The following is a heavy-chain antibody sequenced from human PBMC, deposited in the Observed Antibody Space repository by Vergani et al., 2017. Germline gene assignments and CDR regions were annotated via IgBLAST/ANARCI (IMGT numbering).Heavy chain of an antibody. D-gene: IGHD2-21*01. CDR3: AKDLLWSPDY. CDR2: ISSSSSYI. Sequence: EVQLVESGGGLVKPGGSLRLSCAASGFTFSSYSMNWVRQAPGKGLEWVSSISSSSSYIYYADSVRGRFTISRDNSKNTLYLQMNSLRAEDTALYYCAKDLLWSPDYWGQGTLVTVSS. J-gene: IGHJ4*02. CDR1: GFTFSSYS. V-gene: IGHV3-21*01.